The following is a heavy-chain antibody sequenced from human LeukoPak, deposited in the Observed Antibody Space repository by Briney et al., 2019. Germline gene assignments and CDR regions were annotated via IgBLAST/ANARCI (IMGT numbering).Heavy chain of an antibody. V-gene: IGHV4-59*01. J-gene: IGHJ4*02. CDR2: IYYSGST. D-gene: IGHD3-10*01. CDR1: GGSISSYY. Sequence: SETLSLTCTVSGGSISSYYWSWIRQPPGKGLEWIGYIYYSGSTNYNPSLKSRVTISVDTSKNQFSLKLSSVTAADTAVYYCARDSGRYYFDYWGQGTLVTVSS. CDR3: ARDSGRYYFDY.